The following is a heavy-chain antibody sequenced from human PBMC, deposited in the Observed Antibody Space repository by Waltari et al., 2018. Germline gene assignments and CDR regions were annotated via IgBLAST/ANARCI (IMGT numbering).Heavy chain of an antibody. D-gene: IGHD6-13*01. CDR3: AKAGGIAAAEFQFDF. CDR2: ISGPALTT. Sequence: EVQLLESGGGLVQPGGSLRLPCAASGFPLLSYAMTGVRQAPGKGLEWVSSISGPALTTFYADSVKGRFSVSRDNSKNTLYLQINGLRADDTAVYYCAKAGGIAAAEFQFDFWGRGTLVTVSS. V-gene: IGHV3-23*01. CDR1: GFPLLSYA. J-gene: IGHJ4*02.